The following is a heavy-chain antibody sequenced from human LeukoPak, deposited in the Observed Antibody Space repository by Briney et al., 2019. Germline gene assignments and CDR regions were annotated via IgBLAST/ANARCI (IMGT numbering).Heavy chain of an antibody. CDR3: ARDFWSGYGYFDS. CDR2: AYYSGTT. CDR1: GVTMRGAGFY. J-gene: IGHJ4*02. V-gene: IGHV4-31*03. Sequence: SETLSLTCTASGVTMRGAGFYWTWIRQRPGKGLEWFGYAYYSGTTYYNPLLEGRVTISIDTSQSQFSLKMSSVTAADTAVYYCARDFWSGYGYFDSWGQGVLVTVSS. D-gene: IGHD3-3*01.